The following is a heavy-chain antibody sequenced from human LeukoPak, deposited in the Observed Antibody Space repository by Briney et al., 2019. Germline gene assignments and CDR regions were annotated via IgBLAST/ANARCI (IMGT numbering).Heavy chain of an antibody. J-gene: IGHJ4*02. V-gene: IGHV1-2*02. CDR3: AREDRTDYYDSSGTFDY. CDR2: INPNSGGT. CDR1: GYTFTGYY. Sequence: ASVKVSCKASGYTFTGYYMHWVRQAPGQGLEWMGWINPNSGGTNYAQKFQGRVTMTRDTSISTAYMELSSLRSEDTAVYYCAREDRTDYYDSSGTFDYWGQGTLVTVSS. D-gene: IGHD3-22*01.